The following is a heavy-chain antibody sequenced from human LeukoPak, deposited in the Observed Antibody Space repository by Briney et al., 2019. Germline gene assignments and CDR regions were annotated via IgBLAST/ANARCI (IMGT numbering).Heavy chain of an antibody. CDR3: ARAGYCSSTSCYRYWFDP. J-gene: IGHJ5*02. V-gene: IGHV4-34*01. CDR2: INHSGST. CDR1: GGSFSGYY. D-gene: IGHD2-2*02. Sequence: SETLSLTCAVYGGSFSGYYWSWIRQPPGKGLEWIGEINHSGSTNYNPSLKSRVAISVDTSKNQFSLKLSSVTAADTAVYYCARAGYCSSTSCYRYWFDPWGQGTLVTVSS.